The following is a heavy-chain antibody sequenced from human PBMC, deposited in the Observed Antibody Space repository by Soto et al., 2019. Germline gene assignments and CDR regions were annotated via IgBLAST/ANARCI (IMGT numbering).Heavy chain of an antibody. CDR3: ARSYCGGDCYHNAFDI. CDR1: GGTFSSYA. CDR2: IIPIFGTA. Sequence: QVQLVQSGAAVKKPGSSVKVSCKASGGTFSSYAISWVRQAPGQGLEWMGGIIPIFGTANYAQKFQGRVTITADESTSTAYMELSSLRSEDTAVYYCARSYCGGDCYHNAFDIWGQGTMVTVSS. D-gene: IGHD2-21*02. J-gene: IGHJ3*02. V-gene: IGHV1-69*12.